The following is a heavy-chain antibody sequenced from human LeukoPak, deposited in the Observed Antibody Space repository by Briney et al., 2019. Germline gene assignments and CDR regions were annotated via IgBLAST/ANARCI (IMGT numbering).Heavy chain of an antibody. J-gene: IGHJ5*02. Sequence: KGLEWMGIIYPGDSDTRYSPSFQGQVTISADRSISTAYLQWSSLKASDTAMYYCARRGSGSPDNWFDPWGQGTLVTVSS. V-gene: IGHV5-51*01. CDR3: ARRGSGSPDNWFDP. D-gene: IGHD6-19*01. CDR2: IYPGDSDT.